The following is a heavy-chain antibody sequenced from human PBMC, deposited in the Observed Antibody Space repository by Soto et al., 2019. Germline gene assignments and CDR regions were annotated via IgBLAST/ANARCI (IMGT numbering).Heavy chain of an antibody. Sequence: SETLSLTCTVSGGSISSYYWSWVRQPPGKGLEWIGHINYRGSTNYNPSLKSRVTISIDTSKNQFSLKLSSVTAADTAVYYCARAIASSYYYYGMDVWGQGTTVTVSS. V-gene: IGHV4-59*01. CDR1: GGSISSYY. D-gene: IGHD3-22*01. CDR2: INYRGST. CDR3: ARAIASSYYYYGMDV. J-gene: IGHJ6*02.